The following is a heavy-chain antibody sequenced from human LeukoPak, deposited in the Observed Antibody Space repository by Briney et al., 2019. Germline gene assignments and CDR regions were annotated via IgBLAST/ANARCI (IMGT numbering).Heavy chain of an antibody. J-gene: IGHJ4*02. D-gene: IGHD6-13*01. CDR3: VRISSTWYGDY. Sequence: GESLKISCKASGYTFDIYWIGWVRQMPGKGLEWMGIIYPRDSDTRYSPSFQGQVTISADKSISTAYLQWSSLKASDTAMYYCVRISSTWYGDYWGQGTLVTVSS. CDR2: IYPRDSDT. V-gene: IGHV5-51*01. CDR1: GYTFDIYW.